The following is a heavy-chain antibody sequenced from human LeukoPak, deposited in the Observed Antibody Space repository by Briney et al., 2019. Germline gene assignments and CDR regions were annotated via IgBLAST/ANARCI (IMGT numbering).Heavy chain of an antibody. CDR3: ARGPPLRAYHFDY. Sequence: ASVKVSCKASGYTFTGYYMHWVRQAPGQGLEWMGWINPNSGGTNYAQKFQGWVTMTRDTSISTAYMELSRLRSDDTAVYYCARGPPLRAYHFDYWGQGTLVTVSS. CDR2: INPNSGGT. CDR1: GYTFTGYY. V-gene: IGHV1-2*04. D-gene: IGHD3-10*01. J-gene: IGHJ4*02.